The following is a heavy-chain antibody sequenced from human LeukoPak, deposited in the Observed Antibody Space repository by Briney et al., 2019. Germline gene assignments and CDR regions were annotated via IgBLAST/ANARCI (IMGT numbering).Heavy chain of an antibody. V-gene: IGHV3-48*03. CDR1: GFTFSSYE. CDR2: ISGSGSTI. J-gene: IGHJ4*02. Sequence: PGGSLRLSCAASGFTFSSYEMNWVRQAPGKGLEWVSYISGSGSTIYYADSVKGRFTISRDNAKDSLYLQMNSLRAGDTAVYYCARDYCGGNCYSDYWGQGTLVTVSS. CDR3: ARDYCGGNCYSDY. D-gene: IGHD2-21*02.